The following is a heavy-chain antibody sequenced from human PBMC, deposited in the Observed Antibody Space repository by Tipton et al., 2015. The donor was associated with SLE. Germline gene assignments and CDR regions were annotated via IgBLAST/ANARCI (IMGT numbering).Heavy chain of an antibody. CDR1: GGSFSNYY. D-gene: IGHD4-17*01. V-gene: IGHV4-59*01. CDR2: IYYSGST. Sequence: TLSLTCTISGGSFSNYYWSWIRQPPGKGLEWIGYIYYSGSTNYNPSLKSRLTMSVDTSKNQFSLNLSSVTAADTAVYYCARSEDYGDYEYWGQGTLVTVSS. J-gene: IGHJ4*02. CDR3: ARSEDYGDYEY.